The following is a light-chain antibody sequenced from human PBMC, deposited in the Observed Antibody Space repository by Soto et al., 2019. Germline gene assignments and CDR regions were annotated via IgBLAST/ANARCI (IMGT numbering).Light chain of an antibody. Sequence: DIVMRQSPGTLSLSPEERATLSCRASQSIGNRNLAWYQLKPGQAPRLLIYGASSRATGITDRFSGSGSGSYFTLTISRLEPEDFAVYYCQQYDTSPYTFGQGTKLEMK. V-gene: IGKV3-20*01. CDR3: QQYDTSPYT. J-gene: IGKJ2*01. CDR1: QSIGNRN. CDR2: GAS.